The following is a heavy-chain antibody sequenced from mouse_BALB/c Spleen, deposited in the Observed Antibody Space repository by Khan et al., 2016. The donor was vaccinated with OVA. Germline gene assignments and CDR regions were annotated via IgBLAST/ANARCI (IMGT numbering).Heavy chain of an antibody. D-gene: IGHD2-4*01. CDR3: ARKDYYDYDPFPY. CDR1: GYSITSEYA. CDR2: INYSGNT. V-gene: IGHV3-2*02. J-gene: IGHJ3*01. Sequence: QLEESGPGLVKPSQSLSLTCTVTGYSITSEYAWNWIRQFPGNKLEWMGYINYSGNTRFNPSLKSRTSITRDTSKNQFFLQLNSVTTEDTANYYCARKDYYDYDPFPYWGQGTLVTVSA.